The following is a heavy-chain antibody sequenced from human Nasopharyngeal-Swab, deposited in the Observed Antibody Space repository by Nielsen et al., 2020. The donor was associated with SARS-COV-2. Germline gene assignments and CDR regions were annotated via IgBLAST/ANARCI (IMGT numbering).Heavy chain of an antibody. V-gene: IGHV3-23*01. CDR1: GFTFSSYA. D-gene: IGHD6-13*01. CDR2: ISASGGST. J-gene: IGHJ5*02. CDR3: ATSPGIAAAGPNWFDP. Sequence: GGSLRLSCAASGFTFSSYAMSWVRQAPGKGLEWVSAISASGGSTYSADSVKGRFTISRDNSKNTLYLQMNSLRAEDTAVYYCATSPGIAAAGPNWFDPWGQGTLVTVSS.